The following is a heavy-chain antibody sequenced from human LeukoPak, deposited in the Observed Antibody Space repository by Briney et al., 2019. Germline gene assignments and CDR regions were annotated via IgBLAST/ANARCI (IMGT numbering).Heavy chain of an antibody. J-gene: IGHJ4*02. V-gene: IGHV5-51*01. Sequence: GESLKISCKGSGYSFNSYWIGWVRQMPGKGLEWMGTIYPGDSDTRHSPSFQGQVTISADKSIGTAYLQWSSLKASDTAIYYCARVPFVTLVRGGSHFDYWGQGTLVTVSS. CDR2: IYPGDSDT. CDR3: ARVPFVTLVRGGSHFDY. D-gene: IGHD3-10*01. CDR1: GYSFNSYW.